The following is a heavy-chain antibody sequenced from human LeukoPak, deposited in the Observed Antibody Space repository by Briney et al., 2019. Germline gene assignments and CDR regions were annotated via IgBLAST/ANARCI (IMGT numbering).Heavy chain of an antibody. Sequence: ASVKVSCKASGYTFTNYYMHWVRQAPGQGLEWMGLINPDGGNTNYAQNFQGRVTMTRDTSINTAYMEVISLRSDDTAVYYCARALSVDGGSDYWGQGTLVTVSS. V-gene: IGHV1-46*01. CDR3: ARALSVDGGSDY. J-gene: IGHJ4*02. CDR2: INPDGGNT. CDR1: GYTFTNYY. D-gene: IGHD6-19*01.